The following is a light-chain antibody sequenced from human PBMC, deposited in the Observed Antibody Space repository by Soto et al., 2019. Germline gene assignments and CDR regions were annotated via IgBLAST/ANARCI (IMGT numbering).Light chain of an antibody. CDR1: ESVTTNY. Sequence: EIVLTQSPGSLSLSPGERATLYCRASESVTTNYLAWYQQKPGQAPRLLIYGASSGATGIPDRFSGSGSGTDFTLTISRLEPEDFAVYYCQEYGSSPVTFGQGTRLDFK. V-gene: IGKV3-20*01. CDR3: QEYGSSPVT. J-gene: IGKJ5*01. CDR2: GAS.